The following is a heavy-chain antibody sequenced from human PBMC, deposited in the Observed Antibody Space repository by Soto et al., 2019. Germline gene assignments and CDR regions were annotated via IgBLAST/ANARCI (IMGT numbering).Heavy chain of an antibody. Sequence: PSETLSLSCTVSGGSVSSGSYYWSWIQQPPGKGLEWIGYIYYNGNTNYNPSLKSRVTMSVDTSKNQFSLKLISVTAADTAKYFCAREGNLGRWLQPLDFWGQGTLVTV. V-gene: IGHV4-61*01. CDR1: GGSVSSGSYY. D-gene: IGHD5-12*01. CDR2: IYYNGNT. J-gene: IGHJ4*02. CDR3: AREGNLGRWLQPLDF.